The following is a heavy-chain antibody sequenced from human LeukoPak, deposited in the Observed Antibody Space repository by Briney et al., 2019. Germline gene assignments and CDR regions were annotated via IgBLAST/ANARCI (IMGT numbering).Heavy chain of an antibody. CDR3: ARPQIQRGYFDY. CDR2: VYYGGSS. J-gene: IGHJ4*02. CDR1: GDSISSNSYF. Sequence: PSETLSLTCTVSGDSISSNSYFWGWIRQPPGKGLEWIGSVYYGGSSYYNPSLKSRVTISVDTSNNQFSLKLSSLTAADTAVYYCARPQIQRGYFDYWGQGTLVTVSS. D-gene: IGHD3-10*01. V-gene: IGHV4-39*01.